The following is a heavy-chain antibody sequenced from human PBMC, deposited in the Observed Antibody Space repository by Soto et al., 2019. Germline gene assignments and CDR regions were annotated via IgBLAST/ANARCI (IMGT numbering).Heavy chain of an antibody. V-gene: IGHV3-23*01. D-gene: IGHD3-10*01. CDR2: FSGSGGST. J-gene: IGHJ4*02. CDR1: GFTFSSYA. CDR3: AKDPRFGELIY. Sequence: GGSLRLSCAASGFTFSSYAMSWVRQAPGKGLEWVSAFSGSGGSTYYADSVKGRFTISRDNSKSTLYLQMNSLRAEDTAVYYCAKDPRFGELIYWGQGTLVTVSS.